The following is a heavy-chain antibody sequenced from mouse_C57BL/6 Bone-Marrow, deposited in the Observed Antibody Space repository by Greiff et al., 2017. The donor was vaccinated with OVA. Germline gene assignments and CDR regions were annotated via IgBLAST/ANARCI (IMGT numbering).Heavy chain of an antibody. CDR1: GYTFTDYY. Sequence: QVQLQQSGAELVRPGASVKLSCKASGYTFTDYYINWVKQRPGQGLEWIARIYPGSGNTYYNEKFKGKATLTAEKSSSTAYMQLSSLTSEDSAVYYCARYGYDETWFAYWGQGTLVTVSA. V-gene: IGHV1-76*01. J-gene: IGHJ3*01. CDR3: ARYGYDETWFAY. D-gene: IGHD2-2*01. CDR2: IYPGSGNT.